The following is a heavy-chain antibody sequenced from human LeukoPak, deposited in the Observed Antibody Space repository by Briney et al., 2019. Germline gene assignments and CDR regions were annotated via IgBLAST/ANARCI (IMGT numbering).Heavy chain of an antibody. CDR2: IYYRGST. CDR1: GGSISSHY. J-gene: IGHJ4*02. Sequence: SETLSVTCTVSGGSISSHYWSWIRQPPGKGLWWVGYIYYRGSTNYNPSLKSRVTISVDTSKNQFSLKLSSVTAADTAVYYCARGSGYSSPSGHGYWGQGTLVTVSS. V-gene: IGHV4-59*11. D-gene: IGHD6-13*01. CDR3: ARGSGYSSPSGHGY.